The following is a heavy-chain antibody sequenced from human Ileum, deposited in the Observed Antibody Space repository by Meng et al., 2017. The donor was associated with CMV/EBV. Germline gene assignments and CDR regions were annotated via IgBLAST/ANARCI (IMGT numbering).Heavy chain of an antibody. CDR2: INWDGTNT. CDR1: GFTFDDYS. CDR3: ARDGH. Sequence: EVLLVESGGLVVQPGGSLGLSCAASGFTFDDYSMHWVRQRPGKGLEWISIINWDGTNTDYADSVRGRFTISRDNSRNSLYLEMNSLRTEDTAFYFCARDGHWGQGTLVTVSS. J-gene: IGHJ4*02. V-gene: IGHV3-43*01.